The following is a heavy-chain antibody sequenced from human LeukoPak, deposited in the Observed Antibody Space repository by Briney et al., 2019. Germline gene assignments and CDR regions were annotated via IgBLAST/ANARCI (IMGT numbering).Heavy chain of an antibody. CDR3: ARKAQYNGHYPLDY. D-gene: IGHD1-7*01. CDR2: TSDRGDYT. Sequence: GGSLRLSCAASGFTFTSYSMSWVRQAPGKGLEWVSGTSDRGDYTYYADSVKGRFTISRDSSKNTLFLQMNSLRAEDTALYFCARKAQYNGHYPLDYWGQGTLVTVST. J-gene: IGHJ4*02. CDR1: GFTFTSYS. V-gene: IGHV3-23*01.